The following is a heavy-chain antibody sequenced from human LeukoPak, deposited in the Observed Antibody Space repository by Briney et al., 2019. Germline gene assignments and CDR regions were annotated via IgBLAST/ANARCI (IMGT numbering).Heavy chain of an antibody. V-gene: IGHV4-39*01. D-gene: IGHD3-3*01. CDR2: IYYSGST. CDR3: AANWGDFWSGYLPPRY. CDR1: GGSISSSSYY. J-gene: IGHJ4*02. Sequence: SETLSLTCTVSGGSISSSSYYWGWIRQPPGKGLEWIGSIYYSGSTYYNPSLKSPVTISVDTSKNQFSLKLSSVTAADAAVYYCAANWGDFWSGYLPPRYWGQGTLVTVSS.